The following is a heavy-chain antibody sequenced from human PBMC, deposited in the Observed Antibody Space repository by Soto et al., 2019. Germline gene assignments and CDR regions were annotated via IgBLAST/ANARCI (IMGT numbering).Heavy chain of an antibody. D-gene: IGHD2-21*02. CDR2: ISSSSSYI. J-gene: IGHJ2*01. CDR1: GFTFSSYS. CDR3: VGLRGMTVVTPEAHWYFDL. V-gene: IGHV3-21*01. Sequence: EVQLVESGGGLVKPGGSLRLSCAASGFTFSSYSMNWVRQAPGKGLEWVSSISSSSSYIYYADSVKGRFTISRDNAKNSLYRKRNSLRAEDAAVYSCVGLRGMTVVTPEAHWYFDLWGCGTLVTVSS.